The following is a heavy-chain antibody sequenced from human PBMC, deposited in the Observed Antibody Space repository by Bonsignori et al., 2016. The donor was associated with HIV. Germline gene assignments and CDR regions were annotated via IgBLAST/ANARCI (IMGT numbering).Heavy chain of an antibody. CDR3: ARQEYSSSWYVGYYYYYMDV. Sequence: ASVKVSCKASGYTFTSYDINWVRQATGQGLEWMGWMNPNSGNTGYAQKFQGRVTMTRNTSISTAYMELSSLRSEDTAVYYCARQEYSSSWYVGYYYYYMDVWGKGTTVTVSS. CDR2: MNPNSGNT. V-gene: IGHV1-8*01. D-gene: IGHD6-13*01. J-gene: IGHJ6*03. CDR1: GYTFTSYD.